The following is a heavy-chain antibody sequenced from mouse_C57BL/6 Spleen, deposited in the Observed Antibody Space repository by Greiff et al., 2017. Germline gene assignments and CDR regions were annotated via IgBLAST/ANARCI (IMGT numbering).Heavy chain of an antibody. V-gene: IGHV1-66*01. Sequence: QVQLQQSGPELVKPGASVKISCKASGYSFTSYYIHWVKQRPGQGLEWIGWIYPGGGNTKYNEKFKGKATLTADTSSSTAYMQLSSLTSEDSAVXDCARSGNYGNYYAMDYWGQGTSVTVSS. CDR2: IYPGGGNT. J-gene: IGHJ4*01. CDR1: GYSFTSYY. D-gene: IGHD2-1*01. CDR3: ARSGNYGNYYAMDY.